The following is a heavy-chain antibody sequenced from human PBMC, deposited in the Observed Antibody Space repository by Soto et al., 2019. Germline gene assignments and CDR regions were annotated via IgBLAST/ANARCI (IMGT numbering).Heavy chain of an antibody. CDR3: ARDPFQNSGSHYNWFDP. CDR1: GGTFSSYA. V-gene: IGHV1-69*13. Sequence: SVKVSCKASGGTFSSYAISWVRQAPGQGLEWMGGIIPIFGTANYAQKFQGRVTITADESTSTAYMELSSQRSEDTAVYYCARDPFQNSGSHYNWFDPWGQGTLVTVSS. D-gene: IGHD1-26*01. J-gene: IGHJ5*02. CDR2: IIPIFGTA.